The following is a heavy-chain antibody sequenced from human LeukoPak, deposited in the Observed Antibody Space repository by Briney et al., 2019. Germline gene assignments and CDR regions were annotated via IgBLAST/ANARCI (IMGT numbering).Heavy chain of an antibody. CDR1: GGSISSGDYY. J-gene: IGHJ4*02. Sequence: PSETLSLTCTVSGGSISSGDYYWRWIRQPPGKGLEWIGYIYYSGSTYYNPSLKSRVTISVDTSKNQFSLKLSSVTAADTAVYHCARVYDSSGYYYNYYFDYWGQGTLVTVSS. CDR3: ARVYDSSGYYYNYYFDY. CDR2: IYYSGST. D-gene: IGHD3-22*01. V-gene: IGHV4-30-4*08.